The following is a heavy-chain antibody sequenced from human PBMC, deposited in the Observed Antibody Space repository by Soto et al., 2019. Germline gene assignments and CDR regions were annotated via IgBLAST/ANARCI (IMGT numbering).Heavy chain of an antibody. Sequence: EVQLVESGGGLVQPGGSLRLSCAASGFTFSSYWMSWVRQAPGKGLEWVANIKQAGSEKYYVDSVKGLFTISRDNAKNSLYLQMNSLRAEDTAVYYCARDPRTTSGYWPFDYYYGMDVWGQGTTVTVSS. CDR2: IKQAGSEK. CDR1: GFTFSSYW. J-gene: IGHJ6*02. V-gene: IGHV3-7*01. D-gene: IGHD3-22*01. CDR3: ARDPRTTSGYWPFDYYYGMDV.